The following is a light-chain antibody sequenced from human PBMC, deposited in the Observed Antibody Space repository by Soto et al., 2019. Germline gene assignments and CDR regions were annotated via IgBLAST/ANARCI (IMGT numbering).Light chain of an antibody. Sequence: DVLMTQSPLSLPFTLGQPASISCRSSQSLVYSDGITYLNWFHQRPGQSPRRLIYKVSKRDSGVPDRFSGSVSGTDFTLKISGVEAEDVGLYYCMQGTHWPLTFGGGTKVEIK. CDR3: MQGTHWPLT. CDR2: KVS. J-gene: IGKJ4*01. V-gene: IGKV2-30*01. CDR1: QSLVYSDGITY.